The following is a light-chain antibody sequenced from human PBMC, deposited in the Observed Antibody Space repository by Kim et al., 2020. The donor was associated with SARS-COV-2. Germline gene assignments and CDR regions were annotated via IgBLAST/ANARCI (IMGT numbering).Light chain of an antibody. J-gene: IGLJ2*01. CDR3: NSRDSSGNQVV. Sequence: SSELTQDPAVSVALGQTVRITCQGDSLRSYYASWYQQKPGQAPVLVIYGKNNRPSGIPDRFSGSSSGNTASLTITGAQAGDEADYYCNSRDSSGNQVVCG. V-gene: IGLV3-19*01. CDR2: GKN. CDR1: SLRSYY.